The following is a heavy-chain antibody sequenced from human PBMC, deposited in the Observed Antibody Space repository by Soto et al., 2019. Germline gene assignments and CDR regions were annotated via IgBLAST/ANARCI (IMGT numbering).Heavy chain of an antibody. CDR1: GYTFRNYD. J-gene: IGHJ4*02. CDR3: ARAIRDHLFSDS. V-gene: IGHV1-8*01. Sequence: QVQLVQSGAEVMKPGASVKVSCKASGYTFRNYDIAWVRQATGQGLEWMGWMNPNSADTGYAQKFQGRVTMTRDTSIRTSYMELKSLTAEDTAVYYCARAIRDHLFSDSWGQGTLVTVSS. CDR2: MNPNSADT. D-gene: IGHD2-21*01.